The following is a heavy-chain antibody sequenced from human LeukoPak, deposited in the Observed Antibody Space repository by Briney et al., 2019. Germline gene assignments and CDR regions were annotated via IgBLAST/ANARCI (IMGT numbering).Heavy chain of an antibody. V-gene: IGHV3-30*18. CDR1: GSTFNRFA. D-gene: IGHD4-17*01. CDR2: ISYDGSDK. Sequence: GRSLRLSCAASGSTFNRFAMHWVRQAPGKGLEWVAVISYDGSDKYYADSVKGRFTISRDNSKNTLYLQMNSLRAEDTAVYYCAKVNGDYAFFDYWGQGTLVTVSS. J-gene: IGHJ4*02. CDR3: AKVNGDYAFFDY.